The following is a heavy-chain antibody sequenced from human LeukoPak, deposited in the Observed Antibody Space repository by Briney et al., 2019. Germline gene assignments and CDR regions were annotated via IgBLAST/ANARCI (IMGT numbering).Heavy chain of an antibody. Sequence: PSETLSLTCAVYSGSFSGYYWSWIRQPPGKGLEWIGEINHSGSTNYNPSLKSRVTISVDTSKNQFSLKLSSVTAADTAVNYCARLSWYESYLDYWGQGTLVSVSS. CDR1: SGSFSGYY. V-gene: IGHV4-34*01. J-gene: IGHJ4*02. CDR3: ARLSWYESYLDY. CDR2: INHSGST. D-gene: IGHD6-13*01.